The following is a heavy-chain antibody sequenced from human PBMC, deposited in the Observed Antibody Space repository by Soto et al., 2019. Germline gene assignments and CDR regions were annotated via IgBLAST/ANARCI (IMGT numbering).Heavy chain of an antibody. Sequence: PSETLSLACTVSGGSISSGGYYWSWIRQHPGKGLEWIGYIYYSGSTYYNPSLKSRVTISVDTSKNQFSLKLSSVTAADTAVYYGAGDGRSGGGYYDILTVYWGGFDIGGKGKMVIVS. CDR1: GGSISSGGYY. V-gene: IGHV4-31*03. CDR3: AGDGRSGGGYYDILTVYWGGFDI. D-gene: IGHD3-9*01. CDR2: IYYSGST. J-gene: IGHJ3*02.